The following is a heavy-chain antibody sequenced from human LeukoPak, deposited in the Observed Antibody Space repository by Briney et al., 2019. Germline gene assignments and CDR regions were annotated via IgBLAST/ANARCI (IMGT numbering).Heavy chain of an antibody. V-gene: IGHV3-21*01. J-gene: IGHJ4*02. CDR1: GFTFSSYT. CDR2: ISPSGSST. CDR3: VRDFLGESGAGGC. Sequence: GGSLRLSCAASGFTFSSYTMNWVRQAPGKGPEWVSSISPSGSSTYNADSLRGRFTISRDNAKDSVFLQMNSLRGEDTAVYYCVRDFLGESGAGGCWGQGTLVTVSS. D-gene: IGHD3-10*01.